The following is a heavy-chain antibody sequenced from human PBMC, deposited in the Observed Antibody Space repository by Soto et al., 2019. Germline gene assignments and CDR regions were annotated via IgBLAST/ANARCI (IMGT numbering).Heavy chain of an antibody. V-gene: IGHV3-9*01. J-gene: IGHJ4*02. CDR1: GFTFDDYA. CDR2: ISWNSINI. D-gene: IGHD3-10*01. Sequence: EVQLVEFGGGLEQPGRSLRLSCAASGFTFDDYAMHWVRQTPGKGPEWVSGISWNSINIDYADSVKGRFTISRDNAKNFLYLQMISLRAEDTALYYCAASRSYCLDYWGQGTLVTVSS. CDR3: AASRSYCLDY.